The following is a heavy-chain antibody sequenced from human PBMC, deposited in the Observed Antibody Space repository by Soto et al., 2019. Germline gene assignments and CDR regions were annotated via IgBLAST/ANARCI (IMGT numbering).Heavy chain of an antibody. CDR2: INHSGST. Sequence: QWGAGLLKPSETLSLTCAVYGGSFSGYXWXWIRQPPXKGLEWIGEINHSGSTNYNPSLXXXXXXXXXXXXXXXXXXXXXXXXXXXXXXXXXXXXXXXXXDCXQXXXXDYWGQGXLVXV. CDR3: XXXXXXXXXDCXQXXXXDY. V-gene: IGHV4-34*01. CDR1: GGSFSGYX. J-gene: IGHJ4*02.